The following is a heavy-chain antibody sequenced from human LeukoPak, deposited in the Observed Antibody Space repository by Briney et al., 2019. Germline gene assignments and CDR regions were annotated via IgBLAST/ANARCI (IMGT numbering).Heavy chain of an antibody. D-gene: IGHD1-1*01. Sequence: GGSLRLSCAASGFHFSSYGLHWVRQAPGKGLECVAVVWYDGNNKYYADSVKGRFTISRDNSKNTLYLQMNSLRAEYTAVYYCARDSPPTGYTLDYWGQGTLVTVSS. CDR3: ARDSPPTGYTLDY. V-gene: IGHV3-33*01. CDR2: VWYDGNNK. J-gene: IGHJ4*02. CDR1: GFHFSSYG.